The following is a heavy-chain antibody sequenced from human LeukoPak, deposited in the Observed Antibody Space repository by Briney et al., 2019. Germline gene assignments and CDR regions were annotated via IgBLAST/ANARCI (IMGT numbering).Heavy chain of an antibody. D-gene: IGHD2-8*02. CDR1: GYTFTSYY. Sequence: GASVKVSCKASGYTFTSYYMHWVRQAPGQGLEWMGLINPSGTGTNYAQKFQGRVTMTRDTSTSTVYMELSGLRSEDTAVYYCAREESGGYFDYWGQGTPVTVSS. CDR3: AREESGGYFDY. V-gene: IGHV1-46*01. J-gene: IGHJ4*02. CDR2: INPSGTGT.